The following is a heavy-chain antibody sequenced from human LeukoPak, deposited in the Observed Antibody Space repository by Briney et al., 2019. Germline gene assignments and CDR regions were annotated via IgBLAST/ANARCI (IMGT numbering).Heavy chain of an antibody. D-gene: IGHD3-10*01. V-gene: IGHV1-18*01. CDR3: AKRGNFDY. CDR2: ISAYNGVT. Sequence: ASVKVSCKTSGHTFTSYGFTWVRQAPGQGAEWMGWISAYNGVTNYAQRFRGRLAMSTDTSTSTVYMELRSLRSDDTAVYYCAKRGNFDYWGQGTLVTVSS. J-gene: IGHJ4*02. CDR1: GHTFTSYG.